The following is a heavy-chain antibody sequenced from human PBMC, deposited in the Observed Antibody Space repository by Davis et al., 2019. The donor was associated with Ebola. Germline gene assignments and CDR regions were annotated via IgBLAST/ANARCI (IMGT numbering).Heavy chain of an antibody. J-gene: IGHJ6*02. CDR1: GFTVSSNY. CDR3: ARDVAYCSGGSCFLYYYYGMDV. D-gene: IGHD2-15*01. Sequence: PGGSLRLSCAASGFTVSSNYMSWVRQAPGKGLEWVSSISSSSSYIYYADSVKGRFTISRDNSKNTLYLQMNSLRAEDTAVYYCARDVAYCSGGSCFLYYYYGMDVWGQGTTVTVSS. CDR2: ISSSSSYI. V-gene: IGHV3-21*01.